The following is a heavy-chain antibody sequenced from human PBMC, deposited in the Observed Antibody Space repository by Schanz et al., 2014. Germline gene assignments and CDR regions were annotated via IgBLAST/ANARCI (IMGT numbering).Heavy chain of an antibody. CDR3: ASSGAGYSSSWDFDY. D-gene: IGHD6-13*01. V-gene: IGHV1-69*10. Sequence: QVQLVQSGAEVKKPGASVKVSCKASGYTFISYGIKWVRQAPGQGLEWMGWIIPILGIANYAQKFQGRVTITADKSTFTAYMDVSSLRSEDTAVYYCASSGAGYSSSWDFDYWGQGTLVIVSS. J-gene: IGHJ4*02. CDR2: IIPILGIA. CDR1: GYTFISYG.